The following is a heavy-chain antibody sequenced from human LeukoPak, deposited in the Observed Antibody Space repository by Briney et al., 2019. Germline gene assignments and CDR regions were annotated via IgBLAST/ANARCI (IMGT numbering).Heavy chain of an antibody. V-gene: IGHV4-39*07. CDR3: ARDQGRWLVRTFDY. J-gene: IGHJ4*02. CDR2: IYYSGST. CDR1: GGSISSSSYY. Sequence: PSGTLSLTCAVSGGSISSSSYYWGWIRQPPGKGLEWIGNIYYSGSTYYNPSLKSRVTISVDTSKNQFSLKLSSVTAADTAVYYCARDQGRWLVRTFDYWGQGTLVTVSS. D-gene: IGHD6-19*01.